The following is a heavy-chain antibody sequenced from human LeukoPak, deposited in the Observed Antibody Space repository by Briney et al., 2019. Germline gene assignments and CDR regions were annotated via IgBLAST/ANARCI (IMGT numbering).Heavy chain of an antibody. CDR1: GGTFSSYA. D-gene: IGHD3-9*01. V-gene: IGHV1-69*13. CDR2: IIPIFGTA. J-gene: IGHJ4*02. CDR3: ARLPDYDILTGYSTGY. Sequence: GASVEVSCKASGGTFSSYAISWVRQAPGQGLEWMGGIIPIFGTANYAQKFQGRVTITADESTSTAYMELSSLRSEDTAVYYCARLPDYDILTGYSTGYWGQGTLVTVSS.